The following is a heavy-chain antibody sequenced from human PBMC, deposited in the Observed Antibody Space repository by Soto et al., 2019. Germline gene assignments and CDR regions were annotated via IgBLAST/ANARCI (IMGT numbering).Heavy chain of an antibody. J-gene: IGHJ6*02. CDR3: ARHAYGSGFYYGMDV. D-gene: IGHD3-10*01. CDR2: IYFTGSP. V-gene: IGHV4-59*08. Sequence: SGTLSLTSSFSSCSVSDYYWPWMRQPPGKALEWIGYIYFTGSPKYNPSLKSRVSISVDRSKNQFSLKLSSVTAADTAVYYCARHAYGSGFYYGMDVWGQGTTVS. CDR1: SCSVSDYY.